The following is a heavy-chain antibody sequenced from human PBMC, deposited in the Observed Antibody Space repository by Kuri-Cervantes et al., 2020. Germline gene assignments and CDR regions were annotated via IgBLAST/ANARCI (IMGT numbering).Heavy chain of an antibody. CDR3: AKALGYCSGTNCRGSENWFDL. D-gene: IGHD2-2*01. V-gene: IGHV3-21*01. Sequence: GESLKISCAASGFTFSSYSMNWVRQAPGKGLEWVSSISSSSSYIYYADSVKGRFTISRDNAKNSLYLQMNSLRAEDTAVYYCAKALGYCSGTNCRGSENWFDLWGQGTLVTVSS. CDR1: GFTFSSYS. CDR2: ISSSSSYI. J-gene: IGHJ5*02.